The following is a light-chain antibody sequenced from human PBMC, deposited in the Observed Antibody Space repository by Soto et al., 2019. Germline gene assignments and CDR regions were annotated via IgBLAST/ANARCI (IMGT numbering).Light chain of an antibody. J-gene: IGKJ4*01. CDR3: QQYNNWSPLT. Sequence: EVVVTQSPATLSVSLGGRATLSCRASQSVRTNLAWYQQKPGQAPRLLIYAASTRATGIPARCSGSGSGTEFTLTITSRQSEDFAVYYCQQYNNWSPLTFGGGTKVEIK. CDR2: AAS. CDR1: QSVRTN. V-gene: IGKV3-15*01.